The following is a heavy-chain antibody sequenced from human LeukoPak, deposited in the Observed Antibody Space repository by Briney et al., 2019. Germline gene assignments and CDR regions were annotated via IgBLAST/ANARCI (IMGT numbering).Heavy chain of an antibody. V-gene: IGHV4-34*01. J-gene: IGHJ4*02. CDR2: INHSGST. CDR3: ARGYQLLDY. CDR1: GGSFSGYY. Sequence: PSETLSLTCAVYGGSFSGYYWSWIRQPPGKGLEWIGEINHSGSTNYNPSLKSRVTISVDTPKNQFSLKLSSVTAADTAVYYCARGYQLLDYWGQGTLVTVSS. D-gene: IGHD2-2*01.